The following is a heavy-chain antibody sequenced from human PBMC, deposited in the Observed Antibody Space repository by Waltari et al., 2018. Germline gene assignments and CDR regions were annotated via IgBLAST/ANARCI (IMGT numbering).Heavy chain of an antibody. D-gene: IGHD4-17*01. CDR1: GFTFSSYA. CDR2: VSGRGCST. J-gene: IGHJ3*02. Sequence: EVQLVESGGGLVQPGGSLRLSCAASGFTFSSYAMSWVRQAPGKGLEWVSAVSGRGCSTDYAGSVRGRFLIPRDSSKTTLYLHMNSLRAEDTAVYYCAKDHTMTTVTTGAFEIWGQGTMVTVSS. V-gene: IGHV3-23*04. CDR3: AKDHTMTTVTTGAFEI.